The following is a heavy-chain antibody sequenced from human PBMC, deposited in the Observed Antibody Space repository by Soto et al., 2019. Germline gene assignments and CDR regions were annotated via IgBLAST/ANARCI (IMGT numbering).Heavy chain of an antibody. V-gene: IGHV3-23*01. J-gene: IGHJ4*02. CDR2: ISGSGGST. CDR1: GFTFSSYA. CDR3: ANDQTTVGSGSYYNDY. D-gene: IGHD3-10*01. Sequence: EVQLLESGGGLVQPGGSLRLSCAASGFTFSSYAMSWVRQAPGKGLEWVSAISGSGGSTYYADSVKGRFTISRDNSKNTLYLQMNSLIAEDTAVYYCANDQTTVGSGSYYNDYGGQGTLVTVSS.